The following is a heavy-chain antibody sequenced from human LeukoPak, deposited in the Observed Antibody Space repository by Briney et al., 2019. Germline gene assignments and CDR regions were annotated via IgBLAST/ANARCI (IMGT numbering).Heavy chain of an antibody. D-gene: IGHD6-13*01. Sequence: GGSLRLSCATSGLTFSSNWMSWVRHAPGRGLDWVANIMPDGSAEYYAASVKGRFTVSRDNAKNSLYLQMNGLRVEDTAVYYCARANNSSWHDWGQGTLVTVSS. CDR1: GLTFSSNW. CDR3: ARANNSSWHD. CDR2: IMPDGSAE. J-gene: IGHJ4*02. V-gene: IGHV3-7*01.